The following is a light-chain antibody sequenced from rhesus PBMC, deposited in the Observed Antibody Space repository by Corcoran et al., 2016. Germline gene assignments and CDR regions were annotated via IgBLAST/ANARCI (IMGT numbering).Light chain of an antibody. Sequence: DIQMTQSPSSLSTSVGDTVTITCQASQGISSWLAWYQQKPGKAPKLLIYKASSLQGGVPSRFRGSGSGTYFTLTISSLQPEDVASYYCLQYDSSPYSFGQGTKVEIK. CDR3: LQYDSSPYS. V-gene: IGKV1-22*01. CDR2: KAS. J-gene: IGKJ2*01. CDR1: QGISSW.